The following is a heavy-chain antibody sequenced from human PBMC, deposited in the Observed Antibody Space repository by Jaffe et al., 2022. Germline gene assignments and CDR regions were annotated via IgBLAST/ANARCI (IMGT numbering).Heavy chain of an antibody. CDR3: AHSLYSSELEGYYYYYMDV. CDR1: GFSLSTSGVG. CDR2: IYWNDDK. V-gene: IGHV2-5*01. Sequence: QITLKESGPTLVKPTQTLTLTCTFSGFSLSTSGVGVGWIRQPPGKALEWLALIYWNDDKRYSPSLKSRLTITKDTSKNQVVLTMTNMDPVDTATYYCAHSLYSSELEGYYYYYMDVWGKGTTVTVSS. J-gene: IGHJ6*03. D-gene: IGHD6-25*01.